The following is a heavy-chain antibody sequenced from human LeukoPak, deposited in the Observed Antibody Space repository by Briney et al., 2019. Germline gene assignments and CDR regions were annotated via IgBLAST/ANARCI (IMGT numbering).Heavy chain of an antibody. CDR2: FNWNGAST. J-gene: IGHJ3*02. V-gene: IGHV3-20*01. D-gene: IGHD3-10*01. CDR3: VRSITMVRGEAYDACDI. Sequence: PGGSLRLSCAASRFTFDDYDMSWLPQAPGQGREWFFDFNWNGASTGYTDSVKGRFTISRDNAKNSLYLHMNSLSAEDTSFYPCVRSITMVRGEAYDACDIWGERAMVTVSS. CDR1: RFTFDDYD.